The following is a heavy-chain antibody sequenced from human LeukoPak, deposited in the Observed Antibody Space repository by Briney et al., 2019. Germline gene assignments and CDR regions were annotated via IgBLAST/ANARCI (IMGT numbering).Heavy chain of an antibody. CDR3: ATLTGGDDAFDI. V-gene: IGHV4-61*02. J-gene: IGHJ3*02. D-gene: IGHD4-23*01. Sequence: PSQTLSLTCTVSGGSISSGSYYRSWIRQPAGKGLEWIGRIYTSGSTNYNPSLKSRVTISVDTSKNQFSLKLNSVTPADTAVYYCATLTGGDDAFDIWGQGTMVTVSS. CDR2: IYTSGST. CDR1: GGSISSGSYY.